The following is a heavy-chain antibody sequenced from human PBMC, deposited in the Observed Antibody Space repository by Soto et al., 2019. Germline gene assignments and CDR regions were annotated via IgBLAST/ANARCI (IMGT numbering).Heavy chain of an antibody. CDR3: AKETNAYEINY. J-gene: IGHJ4*02. V-gene: IGHV3-30-3*01. CDR2: ISYDGNTQ. CDR1: GFIFSGYA. D-gene: IGHD3-9*01. Sequence: QVQLVESGGGVVQPGRSLRLSCAASGFIFSGYAMHWVRRAPGKGLEWVAVISYDGNTQYYADSVRGRFTVSRDNSNNMLYVQMDNLRDDDTAMYYCAKETNAYEINYWGQGTLVTVSS.